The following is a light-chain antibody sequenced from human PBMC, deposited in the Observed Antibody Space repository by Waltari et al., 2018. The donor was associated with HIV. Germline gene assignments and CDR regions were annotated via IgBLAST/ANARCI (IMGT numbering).Light chain of an antibody. Sequence: DIQLTQSPSFLSASAGDRVTITCRASQGISSYLAWYQQKPGKAPKLLIYAASTLPSGVPSRFSGSGSGTEFTLTISSLQPEDFATYYCQQLNSPVTFGQGTKLEIK. CDR3: QQLNSPVT. J-gene: IGKJ2*01. V-gene: IGKV1-9*01. CDR1: QGISSY. CDR2: AAS.